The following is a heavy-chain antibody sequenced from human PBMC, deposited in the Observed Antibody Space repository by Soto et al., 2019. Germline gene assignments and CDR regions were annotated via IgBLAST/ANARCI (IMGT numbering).Heavy chain of an antibody. V-gene: IGHV4-59*08. Sequence: SETLSLTCSVADGSISRYYWSWIRQPPGKGLEWIGYIYNSGSTNYNPSLKSRVTISVDTSKNQFSLKLSSVTAADTAVYYCARHNVDYYESSGYFPLDYWGQGTLVTVSS. CDR3: ARHNVDYYESSGYFPLDY. CDR1: DGSISRYY. D-gene: IGHD3-22*01. J-gene: IGHJ4*02. CDR2: IYNSGST.